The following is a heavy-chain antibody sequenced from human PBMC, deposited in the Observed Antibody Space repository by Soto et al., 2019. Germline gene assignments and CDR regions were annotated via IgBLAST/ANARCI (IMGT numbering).Heavy chain of an antibody. Sequence: GESLKISCKGSGYSFAAYWITWVRQKPGNGLEWMGRIDPSDSQTYYSPSFRGHVTISVTKSITTVFLQWSSLRASDTAMYYCARQIYDSDTGPNFQYYFDSWGQGTPVTVS. CDR2: IDPSDSQT. D-gene: IGHD3-22*01. V-gene: IGHV5-10-1*01. CDR1: GYSFAAYW. J-gene: IGHJ4*02. CDR3: ARQIYDSDTGPNFQYYFDS.